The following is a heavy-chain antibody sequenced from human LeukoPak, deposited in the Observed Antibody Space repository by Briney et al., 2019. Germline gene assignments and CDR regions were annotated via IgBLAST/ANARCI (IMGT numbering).Heavy chain of an antibody. J-gene: IGHJ4*02. CDR3: ARLRTYGDYAINY. CDR1: GYNFTSYW. CDR2: IYPGDSDT. Sequence: GESLKISWKGFGYNFTSYWICWVRQLPGKGLGWMGVIYPGDSDTRYSTSCQGQVTMSADKSISTAYLHWSSLKATDTAMYYCARLRTYGDYAINYWGQGTLVTVSS. V-gene: IGHV5-51*01. D-gene: IGHD4-17*01.